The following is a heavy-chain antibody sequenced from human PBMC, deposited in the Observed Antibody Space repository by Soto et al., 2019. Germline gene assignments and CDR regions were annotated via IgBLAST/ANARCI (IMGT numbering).Heavy chain of an antibody. CDR1: GGSISSGDYY. CDR3: ARGGYGDYARSPRIWYFDL. D-gene: IGHD4-17*01. CDR2: IYYGGST. V-gene: IGHV4-30-4*01. Sequence: QVQLQESGPGLVKPSQTLSLTCTVSGGSISSGDYYWSWIRQPPGKGLEWIGYIYYGGSTYYNPSLKSRVTISVDTSKNQFSLKLSSVTAADTAVYYCARGGYGDYARSPRIWYFDLWGRGTLVTVSS. J-gene: IGHJ2*01.